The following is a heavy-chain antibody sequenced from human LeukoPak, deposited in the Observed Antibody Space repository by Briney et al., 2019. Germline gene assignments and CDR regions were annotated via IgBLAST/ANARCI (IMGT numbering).Heavy chain of an antibody. J-gene: IGHJ6*03. CDR1: GYTFTGYY. CDR2: INPNSGGT. Sequence: ASVKVSCKASGYTFTGYYMHWVRQAPGQGLEGMGWINPNSGGTNYAQKFQGRVTMTRDTSTNTVYMELSSLRSEDTAVYYCARGPSITMVRGGQWYYYMDVWGKGTTVTISS. V-gene: IGHV1-2*02. CDR3: ARGPSITMVRGGQWYYYMDV. D-gene: IGHD3-10*01.